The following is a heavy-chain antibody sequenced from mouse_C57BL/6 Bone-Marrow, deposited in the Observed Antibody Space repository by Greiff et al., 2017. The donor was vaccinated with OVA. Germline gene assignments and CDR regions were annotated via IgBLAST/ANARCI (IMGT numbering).Heavy chain of an antibody. Sequence: EVKLLESGPELVKPGASVKIPCKASGYTFTDYNMDWVKQSHGKSLEWIGDINPNNGGTIYNQKFKGKATLTVDKSSSTAYMELRSLTSEDTAVYYCARKAYYSNFYYFDYWGQGTTLTVSS. D-gene: IGHD2-5*01. V-gene: IGHV1-18*01. CDR1: GYTFTDYN. CDR2: INPNNGGT. CDR3: ARKAYYSNFYYFDY. J-gene: IGHJ2*01.